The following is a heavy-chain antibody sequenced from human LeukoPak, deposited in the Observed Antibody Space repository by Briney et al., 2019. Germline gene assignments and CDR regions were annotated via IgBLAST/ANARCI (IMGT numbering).Heavy chain of an antibody. Sequence: GGSLRLSCAASGFTFRSFSMNWVRQAPGKGLEWVSSITSSSSYTYYADSVKGRFTISRDNAKNSLYLQMNSLRAEDTAVYYCARDGPSMVRGVVDPWGQGTLVTVSS. CDR1: GFTFRSFS. D-gene: IGHD3-10*01. CDR3: ARDGPSMVRGVVDP. CDR2: ITSSSSYT. V-gene: IGHV3-21*04. J-gene: IGHJ5*02.